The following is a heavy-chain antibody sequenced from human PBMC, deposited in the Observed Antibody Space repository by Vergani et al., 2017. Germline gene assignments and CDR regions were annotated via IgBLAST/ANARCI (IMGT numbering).Heavy chain of an antibody. J-gene: IGHJ4*02. CDR1: GFTFSSYS. Sequence: EVQLVESGGGLVKPGGSLRLSCAASGFTFSSYSMNWVRQAPGKGLEWVSSISSGSSYIYYADSVKGRFTISRDNANNSLYLQMNSLRAEDTAVYYCARDSLSLDYYDSSGPISNWGQGTLVTVSS. D-gene: IGHD3-22*01. V-gene: IGHV3-21*01. CDR2: ISSGSSYI. CDR3: ARDSLSLDYYDSSGPISN.